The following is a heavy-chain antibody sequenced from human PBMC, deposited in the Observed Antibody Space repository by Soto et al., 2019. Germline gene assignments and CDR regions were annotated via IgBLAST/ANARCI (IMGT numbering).Heavy chain of an antibody. J-gene: IGHJ4*02. Sequence: QVRLVQSGAEVKKPGSSVKVSCKASGGTFSNYTITWVRQAPGQGLEWMGRLIPILGLANYAQKFRGRVTITADKSTTTAYMELRSLRSEDTAMYYCARFKLGEDYWGQGTLVTVSS. D-gene: IGHD3-16*01. CDR3: ARFKLGEDY. CDR2: LIPILGLA. CDR1: GGTFSNYT. V-gene: IGHV1-69*02.